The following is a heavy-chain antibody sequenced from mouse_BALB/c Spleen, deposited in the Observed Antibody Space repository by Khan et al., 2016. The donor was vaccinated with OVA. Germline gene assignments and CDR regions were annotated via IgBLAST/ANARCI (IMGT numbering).Heavy chain of an antibody. V-gene: IGHV1-4*01. D-gene: IGHD2-14*01. CDR2: INPRSDYT. CDR3: ARRTTEYALDY. CDR1: GYTFTSHT. Sequence: QIQLVQSGAELARPGASVKMSCKASGYTFTSHTMHWVKQRPGQGLEWIGYINPRSDYTQYNQKFNDKATLTADISSSTAYMQLSSLTSEDSAVYYSARRTTEYALDYWGQGTSVTVSS. J-gene: IGHJ4*01.